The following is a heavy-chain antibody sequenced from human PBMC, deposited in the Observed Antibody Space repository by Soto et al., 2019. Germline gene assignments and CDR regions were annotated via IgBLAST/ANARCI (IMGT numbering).Heavy chain of an antibody. V-gene: IGHV3-23*01. CDR3: AKYLPIGHYSCGIDV. CDR2: ISGSGGST. Sequence: WIRQPPGKGLEWVSAISGSGGSTYYADSVKGRFTISRDNSKNTLYLQMNSLRAEDTAVYYCAKYLPIGHYSCGIDVWGQGTT. D-gene: IGHD2-2*01. J-gene: IGHJ6*01.